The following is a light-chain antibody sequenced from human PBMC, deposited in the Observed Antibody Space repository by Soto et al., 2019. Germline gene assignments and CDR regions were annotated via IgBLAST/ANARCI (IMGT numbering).Light chain of an antibody. V-gene: IGKV3-20*01. CDR2: GAS. Sequence: ETVMTQSPGTLSSSPGERATLSCRASQSVSSGYLAWYQKKPGQAPRLLIFGASNRATGIPDRFTGSGSGTDFTLTISRLEPEDFAVYYCQQYGISQNTFGQGTKLEIK. CDR3: QQYGISQNT. CDR1: QSVSSGY. J-gene: IGKJ2*01.